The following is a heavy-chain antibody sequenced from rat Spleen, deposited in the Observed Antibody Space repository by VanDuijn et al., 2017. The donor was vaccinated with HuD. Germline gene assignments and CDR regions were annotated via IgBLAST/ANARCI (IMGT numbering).Heavy chain of an antibody. CDR1: GITFNNYW. CDR2: ISNIDDT. Sequence: EVQLVESGGGLVQPGRSLRLSCAASGITFNNYWMTWIRQAPGKGLEWVASISNIDDTYYSDSVKGRFTISRDNAKSTLYLQMNSLRSEDTATYYCTSLYYSGDPYYFDYWGQGVMVTVSS. J-gene: IGHJ2*01. D-gene: IGHD1-1*01. V-gene: IGHV5-31*01. CDR3: TSLYYSGDPYYFDY.